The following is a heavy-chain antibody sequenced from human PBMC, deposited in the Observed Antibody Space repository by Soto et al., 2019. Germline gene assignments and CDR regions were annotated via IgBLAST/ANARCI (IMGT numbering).Heavy chain of an antibody. V-gene: IGHV4-59*01. J-gene: IGHJ5*02. CDR3: ARHKKWAEQGWFDP. D-gene: IGHD1-26*01. CDR1: GGSTSGYY. CDR2: IHSSGTT. Sequence: QVQLQESGPGLVKPSETVSVTCNVSGGSTSGYYWTWIRQSPGKGLEWIGYIHSSGTTTYNPFLKSRVTISIDTSKNQVYLRVTSVTAADTAIYYCARHKKWAEQGWFDPWGQGTQVTVSS.